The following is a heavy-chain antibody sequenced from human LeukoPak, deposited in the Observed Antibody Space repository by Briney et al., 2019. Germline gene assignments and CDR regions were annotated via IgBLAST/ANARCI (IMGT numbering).Heavy chain of an antibody. CDR2: ISDSGGSK. CDR3: AKGKINHDGAFDI. Sequence: PGGSLRLSSAASGFKFDAYPMSWVRQAPGKGLEWVSSISDSGGSKHYAESVRGRFSLSRDNFEKTLYLQMNRLRAGDTAVYYCAKGKINHDGAFDIWGQGTRVIVAS. J-gene: IGHJ3*02. CDR1: GFKFDAYP. D-gene: IGHD1-14*01. V-gene: IGHV3-23*01.